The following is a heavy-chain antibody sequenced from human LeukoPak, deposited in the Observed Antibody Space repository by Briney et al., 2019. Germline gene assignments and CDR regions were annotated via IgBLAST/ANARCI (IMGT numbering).Heavy chain of an antibody. D-gene: IGHD5-18*01. CDR1: GDTFSSHG. Sequence: SVKVSGKASGDTFSSHGISWVRQAPGQGLGWMGGIMRMFGTTYYAQKFQGRLTITTDDSTSTAHMELSSLRSEDTAMYFCARGIAYSYGYDYFDYWGQGTLVTVSS. V-gene: IGHV1-69*05. J-gene: IGHJ4*02. CDR2: IMRMFGTT. CDR3: ARGIAYSYGYDYFDY.